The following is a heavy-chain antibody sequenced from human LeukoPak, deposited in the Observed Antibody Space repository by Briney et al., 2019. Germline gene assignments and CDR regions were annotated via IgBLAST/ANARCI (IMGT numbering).Heavy chain of an antibody. CDR1: GYTFTGYY. Sequence: ASVKVSCKASGYTFTGYYMHWVRQAPGQGLEWMGWINPNSGGTNYAQKFQGRVTMTRDTSISTAYMELSRLRSEDTAVYYCASSPKYCSSTSCYIDNWFDPWGQGTLVTVSS. V-gene: IGHV1-2*02. D-gene: IGHD2-2*02. CDR3: ASSPKYCSSTSCYIDNWFDP. CDR2: INPNSGGT. J-gene: IGHJ5*02.